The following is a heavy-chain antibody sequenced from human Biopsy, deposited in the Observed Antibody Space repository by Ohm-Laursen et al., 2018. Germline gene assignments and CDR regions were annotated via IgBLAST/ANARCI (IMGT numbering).Heavy chain of an antibody. CDR2: MIPSSGKT. CDR3: VRGYSRRVSIFEASIYWFDT. V-gene: IGHV1-8*01. D-gene: IGHD6-6*01. Sequence: ASVKVSCKASGYSFSTYDVNWVRQARGQGLEWMGWMIPSSGKTGYAQRFQGRVTLTMNTSISTAYMELSGLRSEDTAVYFCVRGYSRRVSIFEASIYWFDTWGQGTLVTASS. J-gene: IGHJ5*02. CDR1: GYSFSTYD.